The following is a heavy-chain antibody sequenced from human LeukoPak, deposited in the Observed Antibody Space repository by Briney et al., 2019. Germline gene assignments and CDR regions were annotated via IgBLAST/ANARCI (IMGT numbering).Heavy chain of an antibody. CDR3: ASHPNYYGSGSYYNVGWFDP. CDR1: GGSMSSSNW. J-gene: IGHJ5*02. Sequence: SGTLSLTCAVSGGSMSSSNWWSWVRQPPGKGLEWIGEIYHSGSTNYNPSLKSRVTISVDKSKNQFSLKLSSVTAADTAVYYCASHPNYYGSGSYYNVGWFDPWGQGTLVTVSS. D-gene: IGHD3-10*01. CDR2: IYHSGST. V-gene: IGHV4-4*02.